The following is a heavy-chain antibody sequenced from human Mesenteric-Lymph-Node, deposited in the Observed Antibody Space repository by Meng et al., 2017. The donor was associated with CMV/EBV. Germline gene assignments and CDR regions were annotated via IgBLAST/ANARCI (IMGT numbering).Heavy chain of an antibody. CDR1: GYTFTNYW. J-gene: IGHJ5*02. D-gene: IGHD3-22*01. Sequence: GESLKISCKGFGYTFTNYWIVWVRQMPGKGLEWMGIISPGDSETRYSPSFQGQVTISADKSISTAYLQWSSLKASDTAMYYCARRSKNNYYDTLMFDPWGQGTLVTVSS. V-gene: IGHV5-51*01. CDR2: ISPGDSET. CDR3: ARRSKNNYYDTLMFDP.